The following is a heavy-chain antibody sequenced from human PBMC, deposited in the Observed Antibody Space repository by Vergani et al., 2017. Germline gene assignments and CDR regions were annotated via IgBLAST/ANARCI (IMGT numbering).Heavy chain of an antibody. D-gene: IGHD3-16*01. J-gene: IGHJ4*02. CDR2: IYYSGST. Sequence: QLQLQESGPGLVKPSETLSLTCTVSGGSISSSSYDWGGIRQPPGKGLEWIGSIYYSGSTYYNPSLRSRVTISVDTSKNQFSLQLSSVTAADTAVYYCARHSYTRPYYFDYWGQGTLGTVAS. CDR3: ARHSYTRPYYFDY. CDR1: GGSISSSSYD. V-gene: IGHV4-39*01.